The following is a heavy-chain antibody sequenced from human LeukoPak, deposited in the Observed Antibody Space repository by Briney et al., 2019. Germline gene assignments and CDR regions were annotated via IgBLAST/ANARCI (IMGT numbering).Heavy chain of an antibody. CDR2: VYSDDTT. J-gene: IGHJ4*02. CDR3: AKKGAVPARGSFDY. CDR1: GFTVNSNY. Sequence: GGSLRLSCAASGFTVNSNYMNWVRQAPGKGLEWVSVVYSDDTTYYADSVKGRFTISRDNSKNTLYLQMNNLRAEDTAIYYCAKKGAVPARGSFDYGGQGTLAPVS. V-gene: IGHV3-53*01. D-gene: IGHD2-21*02.